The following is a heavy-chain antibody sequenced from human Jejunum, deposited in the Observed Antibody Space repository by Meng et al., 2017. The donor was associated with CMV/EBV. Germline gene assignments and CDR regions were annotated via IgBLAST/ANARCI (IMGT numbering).Heavy chain of an antibody. CDR1: RFTFSSYW. Sequence: LRLSCATSRFTFSSYWMHWVRQAPGKGLVWVSSIKNDGSFTACADSVKGRFTVSRDNAKNTVYLQMNSLTVEDAAVYYCGDFEAGWGQGTLVTVSS. CDR3: GDFEAG. D-gene: IGHD3-3*01. J-gene: IGHJ4*02. CDR2: IKNDGSFT. V-gene: IGHV3-74*01.